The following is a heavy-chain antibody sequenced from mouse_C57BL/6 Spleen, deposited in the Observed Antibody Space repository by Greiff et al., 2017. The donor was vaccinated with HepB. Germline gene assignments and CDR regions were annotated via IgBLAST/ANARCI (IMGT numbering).Heavy chain of an antibody. D-gene: IGHD2-4*01. Sequence: EVQLQQSGPELVKPGDSVKISCKASGYSFTGYFMNWVMQSHGKSLEWIGRINPYNGDTFYNQKFKGKATLTVDKSSSTAHMELRSLTSEDSAVYYCARSYDYDGYAMDYWGQGTSVTVSS. CDR3: ARSYDYDGYAMDY. J-gene: IGHJ4*01. V-gene: IGHV1-20*01. CDR2: INPYNGDT. CDR1: GYSFTGYF.